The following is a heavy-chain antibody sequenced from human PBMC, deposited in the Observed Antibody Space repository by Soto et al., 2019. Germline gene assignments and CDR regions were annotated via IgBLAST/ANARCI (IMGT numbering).Heavy chain of an antibody. CDR1: GFTFSSYE. V-gene: IGHV3-48*03. CDR3: ARESEDLTSNFDY. CDR2: ISSSGPTI. J-gene: IGHJ4*02. Sequence: HPGGSLRLSCAASGFTFSSYEMNWVRQAPGKGLEWVSYISSSGPTIYYADSVKGRFTISRDNAENSLYLEMNSLRAEDTAVYYCARESEDLTSNFDYWGQGTLVTVSS.